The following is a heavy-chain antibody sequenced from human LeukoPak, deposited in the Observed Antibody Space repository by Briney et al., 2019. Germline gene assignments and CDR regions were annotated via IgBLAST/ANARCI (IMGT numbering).Heavy chain of an antibody. CDR3: ASEAAAAGTTYYYYMDV. CDR1: GGSLSRYY. D-gene: IGHD6-13*01. CDR2: IHYSGRT. J-gene: IGHJ6*03. Sequence: SETLSLTCTVSGGSLSRYYWSWIRQPPGKGREWIGYIHYSGRTNYNPSLKRQVTISVDTSKNQFSVKLSSVTPADTAVYYCASEAAAAGTTYYYYMDVWGKGTTVTVSS. V-gene: IGHV4-59*12.